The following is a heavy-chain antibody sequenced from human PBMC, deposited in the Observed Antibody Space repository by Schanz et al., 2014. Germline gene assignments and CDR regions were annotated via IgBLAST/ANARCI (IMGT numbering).Heavy chain of an antibody. CDR1: GYTFTSYY. J-gene: IGHJ4*02. Sequence: QVQLVQSGAEVKKPGASVKVSCKASGYTFTSYYMHWVRQAPGQGLEWMGIINPSGGSTSYAQKFQGRVTVTSDTSTSTVYTELSILISDVTSVYNCARYGEAAASFDCWGQGTLVTVSS. CDR2: INPSGGST. V-gene: IGHV1-46*03. D-gene: IGHD6-13*01. CDR3: ARYGEAAASFDC.